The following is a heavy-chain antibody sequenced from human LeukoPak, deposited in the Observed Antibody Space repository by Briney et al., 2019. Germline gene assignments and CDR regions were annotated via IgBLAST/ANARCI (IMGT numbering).Heavy chain of an antibody. CDR1: GFTFSSNG. CDR3: AKDGTGGDTYFDY. V-gene: IGHV3-30*18. J-gene: IGHJ4*02. CDR2: ISYDGSNK. Sequence: GGSLRLSCAASGFTFSSNGMHWVRQAPGKGLEWVAVISYDGSNKYYADSVKGRFTISRDNSKNTLYLQMNSLRAEGTAVYYCAKDGTGGDTYFDYWGQGTLVTVSS. D-gene: IGHD2-21*02.